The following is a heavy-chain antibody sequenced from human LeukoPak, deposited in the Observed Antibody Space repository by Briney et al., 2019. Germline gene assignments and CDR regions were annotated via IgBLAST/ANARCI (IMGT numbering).Heavy chain of an antibody. J-gene: IGHJ4*02. CDR2: LSGSGGDT. V-gene: IGHV3-23*01. Sequence: GSLRLSCVASGFTFSRNAMSWVRQAPGKGLEWVSSLSGSGGDTYYADSVKGRFTISRGNSKNTVYLQMNSLKAEDTAVYYCAKDPYGTRYFDYWGQGTLVTVSS. CDR3: AKDPYGTRYFDY. D-gene: IGHD2-2*01. CDR1: GFTFSRNA.